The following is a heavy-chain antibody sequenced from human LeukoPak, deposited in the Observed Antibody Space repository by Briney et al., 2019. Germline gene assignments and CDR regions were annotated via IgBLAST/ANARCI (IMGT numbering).Heavy chain of an antibody. Sequence: SETLSLTCTVSGGPISSSSYYWGWIRQPPGKGLEWIGSIYHSGSTYYNPSLKSRVTISVDTSKNQFSLKLSSVTAADTAVYYCARDSGDGYHKKGIDYWGQGTLVTVSS. D-gene: IGHD5-24*01. J-gene: IGHJ4*02. V-gene: IGHV4-39*07. CDR3: ARDSGDGYHKKGIDY. CDR2: IYHSGST. CDR1: GGPISSSSYY.